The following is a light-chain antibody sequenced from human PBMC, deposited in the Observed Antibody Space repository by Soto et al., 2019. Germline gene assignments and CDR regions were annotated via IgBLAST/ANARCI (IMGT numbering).Light chain of an antibody. CDR2: EVS. J-gene: IGLJ2*01. Sequence: QSALTQPPSASGSLGQSVTISCTGTSSDVGGYKYVSWYQQHPGKAPKLMIYEVSKRPSGVPDRLSGSKSGNTASLTVSGLQAEDEADYYCSSYAGSNNWVFGGGTEVTVL. CDR3: SSYAGSNNWV. V-gene: IGLV2-8*01. CDR1: SSDVGGYKY.